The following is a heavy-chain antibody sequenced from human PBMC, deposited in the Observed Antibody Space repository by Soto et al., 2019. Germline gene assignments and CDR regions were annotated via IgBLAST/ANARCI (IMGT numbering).Heavy chain of an antibody. Sequence: PVGSLRLSCAASGFTFSSYAMSWVRQAPGKGLEWVSAISGSGGSTYYADSVKGRFTISRDNSKTTLYLQMNSLRAEDTAVYYCAPGGGSYALFDYWGQGTLVTVSS. CDR1: GFTFSSYA. CDR3: APGGGSYALFDY. CDR2: ISGSGGST. J-gene: IGHJ4*02. D-gene: IGHD1-26*01. V-gene: IGHV3-23*01.